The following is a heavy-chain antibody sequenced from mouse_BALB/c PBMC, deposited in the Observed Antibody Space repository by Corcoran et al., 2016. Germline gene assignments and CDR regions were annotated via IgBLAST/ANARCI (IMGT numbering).Heavy chain of an antibody. J-gene: IGHJ3*01. CDR1: GFNIKDYY. V-gene: IGHV14-1*02. Sequence: EVQLRQSGAELVRPGALVKLSCKASGFNIKDYYMHWVKQRPDQGLEWIGWIDPENGNTIYDPKFQGKASITADTSSNTAYLQLSSLTSEDTAVYYCASIYYDYAWFAYWGQGTLVTVSA. D-gene: IGHD2-4*01. CDR3: ASIYYDYAWFAY. CDR2: IDPENGNT.